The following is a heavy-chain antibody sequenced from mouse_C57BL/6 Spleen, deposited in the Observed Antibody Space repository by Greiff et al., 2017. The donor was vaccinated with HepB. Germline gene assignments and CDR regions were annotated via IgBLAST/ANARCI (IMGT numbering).Heavy chain of an antibody. Sequence: EVKLVESGGDLVKPGGSLKLSCAASGFTFSSYGMSWVRQTPDKRLEWVATISSGGSYTYYPDSVKGRFTISRDNAKNTLYLQMSSLKSEDTAMYYGARVTTVDYFDCWGQGTTLTVSS. CDR1: GFTFSSYG. J-gene: IGHJ2*01. D-gene: IGHD1-1*01. CDR2: ISSGGSYT. CDR3: ARVTTVDYFDC. V-gene: IGHV5-6*01.